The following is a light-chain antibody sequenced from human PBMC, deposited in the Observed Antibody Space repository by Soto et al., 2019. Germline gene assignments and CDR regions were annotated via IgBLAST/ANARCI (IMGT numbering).Light chain of an antibody. V-gene: IGKV1-17*03. Sequence: DIQMTQSPSAMSASVGDRVTITCRASQGIGNYLAWFQQKPGKVPKRLIYGASNLQSGVPSRFSGSGSGTEFTLTISSLQPEDFVTYYCLQHNSYPRTFGQGTKLDIK. CDR3: LQHNSYPRT. J-gene: IGKJ1*01. CDR2: GAS. CDR1: QGIGNY.